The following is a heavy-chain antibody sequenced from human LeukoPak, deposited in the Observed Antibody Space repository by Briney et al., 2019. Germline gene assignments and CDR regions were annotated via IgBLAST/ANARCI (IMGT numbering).Heavy chain of an antibody. CDR1: GFSCSSSW. CDR2: IKQDGSDK. V-gene: IGHV3-7*01. D-gene: IGHD3-16*01. CDR3: ARDLKGALDY. J-gene: IGHJ4*02. Sequence: GRSLRLSCAASGFSCSSSWMAWVRQAPGKGLEWVANIKQDGSDKNYLVSVRGRFTISRDNAKDSLFLQMNSLRGDATAVYYCARDLKGALDYWGQGTLVTVSS.